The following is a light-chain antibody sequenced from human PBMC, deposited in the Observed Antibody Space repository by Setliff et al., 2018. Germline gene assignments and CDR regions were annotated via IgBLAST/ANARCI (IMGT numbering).Light chain of an antibody. Sequence: QSALTQPPSASGSPRQSVTISCTGTSSVVGGYNYVSWYQQHPGKAPKLMIYEVTKRPPGVPARFSGSNSGNTASLTVSGLQAEDEADYYCSSYAGGSNLVFGTGTKGTVL. V-gene: IGLV2-8*01. J-gene: IGLJ1*01. CDR3: SSYAGGSNLV. CDR2: EVT. CDR1: SSVVGGYNY.